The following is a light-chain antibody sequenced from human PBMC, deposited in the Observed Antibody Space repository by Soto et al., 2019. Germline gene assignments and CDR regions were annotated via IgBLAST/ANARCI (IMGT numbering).Light chain of an antibody. J-gene: IGKJ1*01. V-gene: IGKV1-5*03. CDR2: EAS. Sequence: DIQMTQSPSTLSASVGDRVTITCRASQSISGSLAWYQQKPGKAPKLLIYEASNVKSGVPSRFSGSGSGTEYPLTISSLQPDDSASYYCQQYNGYWTFGQGTRVEIK. CDR3: QQYNGYWT. CDR1: QSISGS.